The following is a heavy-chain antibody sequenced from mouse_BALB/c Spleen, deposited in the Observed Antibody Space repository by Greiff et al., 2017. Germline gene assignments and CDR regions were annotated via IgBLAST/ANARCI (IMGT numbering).Heavy chain of an antibody. V-gene: IGHV1-5*01. CDR2: IYPGNSDT. J-gene: IGHJ4*01. D-gene: IGHD2-1*01. CDR1: GYSFTSYW. CDR3: TRGGSYYGNYYAMDY. Sequence: EVQLQQSGTVLARPGASVKMSCKASGYSFTSYWMHWVKQRPGQGLEWIGAIYPGNSDTSYNQKFKGKAKLTAVTSASTAYMELSSLTNEDSAVYYCTRGGSYYGNYYAMDYWGQGTSVTVSS.